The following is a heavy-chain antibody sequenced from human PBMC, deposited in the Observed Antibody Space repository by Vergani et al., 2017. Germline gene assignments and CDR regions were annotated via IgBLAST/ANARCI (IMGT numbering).Heavy chain of an antibody. CDR3: SRDLRLLYNQFDP. Sequence: QVQLVESGGGVVQPGRSLRLSCAASGLTFNQYGMHWVRQAPGKGLEWVAVTWYDGNNKQYADSVKGRFTISRDNSKSTMNLQMNSLRDEDTGVYYCSRDLRLLYNQFDPWGQGTLVTVSS. V-gene: IGHV3-33*01. D-gene: IGHD1-14*01. CDR1: GLTFNQYG. CDR2: TWYDGNNK. J-gene: IGHJ5*02.